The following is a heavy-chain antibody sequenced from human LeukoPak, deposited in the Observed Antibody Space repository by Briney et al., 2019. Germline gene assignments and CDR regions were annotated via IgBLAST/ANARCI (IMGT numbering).Heavy chain of an antibody. D-gene: IGHD4-17*01. Sequence: GESLKISCKGSGYSFISYWIGWVRQMPGKGLEWMGIIYPGDSDTRYSPSFQGQVTISADKSISTAYLQWSSLRASDTAMYYCARLTITTVTSPSGAPGTMDDWGQGTTVTVSS. V-gene: IGHV5-51*01. J-gene: IGHJ6*02. CDR3: ARLTITTVTSPSGAPGTMDD. CDR1: GYSFISYW. CDR2: IYPGDSDT.